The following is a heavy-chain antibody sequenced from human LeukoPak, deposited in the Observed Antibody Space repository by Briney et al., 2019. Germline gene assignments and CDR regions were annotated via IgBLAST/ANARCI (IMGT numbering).Heavy chain of an antibody. CDR3: ARGYSSGWYGGAYYYYYMDV. Sequence: SETLSLTCAVYGGSFSINYWSWICQPPGKGLEWIGQINHSGSTNYNPSLKSRVTTSVDTSKNQFSLKLSSVTAADTAVYYCARGYSSGWYGGAYYYYYMDVWGKGTTVTISS. J-gene: IGHJ6*03. V-gene: IGHV4-34*01. CDR1: GGSFSINY. CDR2: INHSGST. D-gene: IGHD6-19*01.